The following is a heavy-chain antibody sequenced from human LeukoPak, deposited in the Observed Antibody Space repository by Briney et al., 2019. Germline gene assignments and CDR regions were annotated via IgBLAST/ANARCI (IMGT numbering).Heavy chain of an antibody. CDR2: ISGSGGST. J-gene: IGHJ3*02. Sequence: GGSLRLSYAASGFTFSSYAMSWVRQAPGKGLEWVSAISGSGGSTYYADSVKGRFTISRDNSKNTLYLQMNSLRAEDTAVYYCAKGVLGYCSGGSCYFDDAFDIWGQGTMVTVSS. CDR1: GFTFSSYA. D-gene: IGHD2-15*01. V-gene: IGHV3-23*01. CDR3: AKGVLGYCSGGSCYFDDAFDI.